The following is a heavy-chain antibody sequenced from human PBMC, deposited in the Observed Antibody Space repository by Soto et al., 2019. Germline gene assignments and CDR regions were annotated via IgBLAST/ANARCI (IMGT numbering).Heavy chain of an antibody. CDR2: ISYDGSNK. J-gene: IGHJ4*02. V-gene: IGHV3-30-3*01. CDR1: GFPFSSYA. D-gene: IGHD5-18*01. CDR3: ARRGYSYGYILDY. Sequence: QVQLVESGGGVVQPGMSLRLSCAASGFPFSSYAMHWVRQAPGEGLEWVAVISYDGSNKYYEDSVKGRFTIARDNSKNTLYLQMNSLRAEDTAVDYCARRGYSYGYILDYWGQGTLVTVS.